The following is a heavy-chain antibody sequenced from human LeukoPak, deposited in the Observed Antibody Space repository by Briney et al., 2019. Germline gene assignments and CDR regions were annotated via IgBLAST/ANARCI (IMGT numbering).Heavy chain of an antibody. CDR3: ARDLYVDTAIIDY. CDR2: ISSSSSYI. CDR1: GFTFSSYG. J-gene: IGHJ4*02. D-gene: IGHD5-18*01. Sequence: PGGSLRLSCAASGFTFSSYGMHWVRQAPGKGLEWVSSISSSSSYIYYADSVKGRFTISRDNAKNSLYLQMNSLRAEDTAVYYCARDLYVDTAIIDYWGQGTLVTVSS. V-gene: IGHV3-21*01.